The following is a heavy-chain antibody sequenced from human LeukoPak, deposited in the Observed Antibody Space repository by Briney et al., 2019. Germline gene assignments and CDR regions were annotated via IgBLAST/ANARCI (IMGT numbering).Heavy chain of an antibody. Sequence: SETLSLTCTVSGGSISDYYWTWIRQPPGKGLEWIGHIYYSGNTIYNPSLKSRVTISVDTSKNQFSLKPTSVTTAETAVYYCAGEDYFDSSGYASWRFDIWGQGTMVTVSS. D-gene: IGHD3-22*01. J-gene: IGHJ3*02. CDR1: GGSISDYY. V-gene: IGHV4-59*01. CDR3: AGEDYFDSSGYASWRFDI. CDR2: IYYSGNT.